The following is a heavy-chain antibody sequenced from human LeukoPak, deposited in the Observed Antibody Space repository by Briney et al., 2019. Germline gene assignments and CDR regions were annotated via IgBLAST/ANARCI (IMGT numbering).Heavy chain of an antibody. CDR1: GFSLSTSGVG. J-gene: IGHJ4*02. D-gene: IGHD5-12*01. Sequence: SGPTLVKPTQTLTLTCTFSGFSLSTSGVGVGWIRQPPGKALEWLALIYWNDDKRYSPSLKSRLTITKDTSKNQVVLTMTNMDPVDTATYYCAHRLRQGGGWLRQDSFDYWGQGTLVTVSS. CDR3: AHRLRQGGGWLRQDSFDY. CDR2: IYWNDDK. V-gene: IGHV2-5*01.